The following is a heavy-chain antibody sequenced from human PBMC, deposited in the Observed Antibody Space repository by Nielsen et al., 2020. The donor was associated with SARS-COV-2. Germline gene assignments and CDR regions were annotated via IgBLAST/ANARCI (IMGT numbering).Heavy chain of an antibody. CDR2: VSHSGSI. V-gene: IGHV4-4*02. J-gene: IGHJ6*03. CDR3: ARGDLVVVPSPILGLGPFFYYFYLAV. CDR1: GGSVGSNDW. D-gene: IGHD2/OR15-2a*01. Sequence: SETLSLTCAVSGGSVGSNDWWTWVRQSPGKGLEWIGEVSHSGSINYNPSLKSRVTLSMDKSKRQFSLRLTAVSAADTAVYFCARGDLVVVPSPILGLGPFFYYFYLAVLGKGTTVIVSS.